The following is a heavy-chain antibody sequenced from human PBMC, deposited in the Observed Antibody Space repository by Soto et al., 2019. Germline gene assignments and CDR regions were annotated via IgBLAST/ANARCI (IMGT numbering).Heavy chain of an antibody. CDR1: GGSFSGYY. Sequence: PSETLSLTCAVYGGSFSGYYWSWIRQPPGKGLEWIGEINHSGSTNYNPSLKSRVTISVDTSKNQFSLKLSSVTAADTAVYYCARAPLYSSSLWFDPWGQGTLVTVSS. V-gene: IGHV4-34*01. J-gene: IGHJ5*02. D-gene: IGHD6-6*01. CDR3: ARAPLYSSSLWFDP. CDR2: INHSGST.